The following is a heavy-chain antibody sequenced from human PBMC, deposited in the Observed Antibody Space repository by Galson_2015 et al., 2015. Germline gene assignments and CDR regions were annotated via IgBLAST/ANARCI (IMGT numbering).Heavy chain of an antibody. CDR3: ARSAVGVVTSDALDI. Sequence: SVKVSCKASGHTFIGYHLHWVRQAPGQGLEWMGRINPSSGGTYYAQNLQGRVTMTTDTSINTASMELSRLRSDDTAVYYCARSAVGVVTSDALDIWGQGTMVIVS. V-gene: IGHV1-2*06. D-gene: IGHD3-3*01. CDR1: GHTFIGYH. CDR2: INPSSGGT. J-gene: IGHJ3*02.